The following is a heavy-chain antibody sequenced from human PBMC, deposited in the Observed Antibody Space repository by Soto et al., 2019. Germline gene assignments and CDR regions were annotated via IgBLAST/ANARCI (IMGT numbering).Heavy chain of an antibody. J-gene: IGHJ6*02. Sequence: QVNLVESGGGVVQPGRSLRLSCAASGFTFSDYGMHWVRQAPGKGLEWVAAISHDGSNKFSGDSVKGRFTISRDNSKNTLLLQTDSLRDEDTAVYFCAQEARSRAVTATRVYGMDVWGQGTTVAVAS. V-gene: IGHV3-30*18. CDR2: ISHDGSNK. D-gene: IGHD4-17*01. CDR1: GFTFSDYG. CDR3: AQEARSRAVTATRVYGMDV.